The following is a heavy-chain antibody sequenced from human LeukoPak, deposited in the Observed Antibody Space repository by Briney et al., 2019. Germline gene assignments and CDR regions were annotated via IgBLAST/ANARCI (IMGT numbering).Heavy chain of an antibody. J-gene: IGHJ4*02. Sequence: PSETLSLTCSVSGGSISSYSWSWIRQPAGKGLDWIGRIYSSGSSKYNPSLKSRGIMSVDTSKNQFSLKLTSVTAADTAVYYCAREGGGFDYWGQGTLVTVSS. D-gene: IGHD3-16*01. CDR3: AREGGGFDY. CDR2: IYSSGSS. CDR1: GGSISSYS. V-gene: IGHV4-4*07.